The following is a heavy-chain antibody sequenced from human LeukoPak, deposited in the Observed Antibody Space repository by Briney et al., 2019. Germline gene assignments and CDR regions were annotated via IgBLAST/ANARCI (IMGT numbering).Heavy chain of an antibody. V-gene: IGHV1-69*13. CDR1: GGTFRNYA. CDR2: IIPIFGTA. J-gene: IGHJ5*02. D-gene: IGHD3-10*01. CDR3: AREGITMVRDGRGGFDP. Sequence: SVKVSCKASGGTFRNYAISWVRQAPGQGLECMGGIIPIFGTANYAQKFQGRVTITADESTSTAYMELSSLRSEDTAVYYCAREGITMVRDGRGGFDPWGQGTLVTVSS.